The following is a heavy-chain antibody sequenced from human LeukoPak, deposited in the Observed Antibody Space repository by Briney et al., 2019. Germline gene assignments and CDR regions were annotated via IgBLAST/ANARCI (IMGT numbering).Heavy chain of an antibody. Sequence: ASVKVSCKSAGDTFTDYYIHWVRQAPGQGRGGMGTVNLNSGGTNYAQKFQGRVTMTRDTSITTAYMELNRLRSDDTAVYYFVKEGIGSTWKMFDHWGQGTLVTASS. J-gene: IGHJ4*02. CDR2: VNLNSGGT. CDR1: GDTFTDYY. V-gene: IGHV1-2*02. CDR3: VKEGIGSTWKMFDH. D-gene: IGHD2/OR15-2a*01.